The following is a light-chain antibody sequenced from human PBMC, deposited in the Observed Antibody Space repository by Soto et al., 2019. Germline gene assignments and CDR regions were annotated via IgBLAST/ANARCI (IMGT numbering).Light chain of an antibody. Sequence: EIVLTQSPGTLSLSPGERATLSCKASQSVSSSYLAWYRQKPGQAPRLLIHGASSRATGIPDRVSGSRSGTDFTLTISRLEPEDFVVYYCQQYGSSPSITFGQGTRLDMK. CDR1: QSVSSSY. CDR2: GAS. J-gene: IGKJ5*01. V-gene: IGKV3-20*01. CDR3: QQYGSSPSIT.